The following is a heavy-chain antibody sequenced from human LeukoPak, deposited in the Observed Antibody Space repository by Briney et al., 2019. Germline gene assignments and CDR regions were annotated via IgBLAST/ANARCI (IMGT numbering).Heavy chain of an antibody. D-gene: IGHD1-26*01. CDR2: IIPILGIA. J-gene: IGHJ5*02. CDR3: ARGILGATSNWFDP. CDR1: GGTFSSYA. V-gene: IGHV1-69*04. Sequence: SVKVSCKASGGTFSSYAISWVRQAPGQGLEWMGRIIPILGIANYAQKFQGRVTITADKSTSTAYMELSSLRSEDTAVHYCARGILGATSNWFDPWGQGTLVTVSS.